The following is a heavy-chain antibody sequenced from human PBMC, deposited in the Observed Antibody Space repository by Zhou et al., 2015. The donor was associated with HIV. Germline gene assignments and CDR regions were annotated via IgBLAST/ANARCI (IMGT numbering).Heavy chain of an antibody. V-gene: IGHV1-69*01. CDR3: ARDPRLYYYDSSGYYRLDAFDI. J-gene: IGHJ3*02. D-gene: IGHD3-22*01. CDR2: IIPIFGTA. CDR1: GGTFSSYA. Sequence: QVQLVQSGAEVKKPGSSVKVSCKASGGTFSSYAISWVRQAPGQGLEWMGGIIPIFGTANYAQKFQGRVTITADESTSTAYMELSSLRSEDTAVYYCARDPRLYYYDSSGYYRLDAFDIWGQGTMVTVSS.